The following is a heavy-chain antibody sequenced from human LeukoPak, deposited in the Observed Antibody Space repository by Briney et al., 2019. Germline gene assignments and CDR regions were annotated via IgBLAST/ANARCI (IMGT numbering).Heavy chain of an antibody. CDR3: ARQGAISWFGELSR. D-gene: IGHD3-10*01. Sequence: SETLSLTCAVYGGSFSGYYWSWIRQPPGKGLEWIGEINHSGSTNYNPSLKSRVTISVDTSKNQFSLKLSSVTAADTAVYYCARQGAISWFGELSRWGQGTLVTVSS. V-gene: IGHV4-34*01. CDR1: GGSFSGYY. CDR2: INHSGST. J-gene: IGHJ1*01.